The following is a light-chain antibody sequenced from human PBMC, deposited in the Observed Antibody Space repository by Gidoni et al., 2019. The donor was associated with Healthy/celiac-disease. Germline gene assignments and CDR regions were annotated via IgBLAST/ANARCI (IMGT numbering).Light chain of an antibody. CDR1: SSNIGSNY. V-gene: IGLV1-47*01. CDR2: RNN. CDR3: AAWDDSLSDYV. Sequence: QSVLTQPPSASGTPGQRVTISCSGSSSNIGSNYVYWYQQLPGRAPKLLIYRNNQRPSGVPDRFSGSKSGTSASLAISGLRSEDEADYYCAAWDDSLSDYVFGTGTKVTVL. J-gene: IGLJ1*01.